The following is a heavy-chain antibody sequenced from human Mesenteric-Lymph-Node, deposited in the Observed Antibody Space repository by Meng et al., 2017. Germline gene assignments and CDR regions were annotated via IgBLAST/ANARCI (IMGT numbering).Heavy chain of an antibody. CDR3: ARGCYYDSSGYSMGSAFDI. Sequence: GESLKISCAASGFTFSDYYMSWIRQAPGKGLEWVSGINWNGGSTGYADSVKGRFTISRDNAKNSLYLQMNSLRAEDTAVYYCARGCYYDSSGYSMGSAFDIWGQGTMVTVSS. J-gene: IGHJ3*02. CDR1: GFTFSDYY. D-gene: IGHD3-22*01. CDR2: INWNGGST. V-gene: IGHV3-20*04.